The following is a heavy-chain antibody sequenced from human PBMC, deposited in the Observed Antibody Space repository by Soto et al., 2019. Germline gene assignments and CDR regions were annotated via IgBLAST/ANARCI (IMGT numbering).Heavy chain of an antibody. D-gene: IGHD3-16*01. J-gene: IGHJ6*02. CDR1: GFTFSKYG. Sequence: QVHLVESGGGVVQPGTSLRLSCVASGFTFSKYGMHWVRQAPGKGLEWVAILTDDGKEKYYADSVKGRFIISRDNSNNTLFLQMNTLSAEDTAVYYCAKVRFALKYYYGLHVWGQGTTVSASS. CDR3: AKVRFALKYYYGLHV. V-gene: IGHV3-30*18. CDR2: LTDDGKEK.